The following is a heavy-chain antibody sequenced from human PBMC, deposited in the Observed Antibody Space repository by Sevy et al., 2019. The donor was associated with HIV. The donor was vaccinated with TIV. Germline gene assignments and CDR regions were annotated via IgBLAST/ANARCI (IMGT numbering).Heavy chain of an antibody. V-gene: IGHV4-39*01. Sequence: SETLSLTCTVSGGSISSRSSYWGWIRQPPGKGLEWIGSIYYSGSTYSNPSLKSRLTMSVDTSKNQFSLKLSSVTAADTAVYYCASTRDYYGSGSSFSHWFDPWGQGILVTFSS. J-gene: IGHJ5*02. D-gene: IGHD3-10*01. CDR2: IYYSGST. CDR3: ASTRDYYGSGSSFSHWFDP. CDR1: GGSISSRSSY.